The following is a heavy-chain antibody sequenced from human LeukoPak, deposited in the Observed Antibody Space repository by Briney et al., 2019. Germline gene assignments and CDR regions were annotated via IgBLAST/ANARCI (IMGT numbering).Heavy chain of an antibody. J-gene: IGHJ4*02. D-gene: IGHD7-27*01. CDR2: ISGSGGRT. Sequence: PEGSLRLSCAASEFTFSSYAMSWVRQTPGKGLEWVSTISGSGGRTHYADSVKGRFTISRDNSKNTLYLQMNSLRAEDTAVYYCANSADWGYFDYWGQGSLVTVSS. CDR3: ANSADWGYFDY. V-gene: IGHV3-23*01. CDR1: EFTFSSYA.